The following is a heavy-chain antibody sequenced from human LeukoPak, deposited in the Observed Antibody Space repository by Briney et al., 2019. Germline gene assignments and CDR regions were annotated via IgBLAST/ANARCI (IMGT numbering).Heavy chain of an antibody. CDR3: AREAPHYGDLNWFDP. CDR1: GGSFSRYA. Sequence: SVKVSCKASGGSFSRYAISWVRQAPGQGLEWMGKIIPIFGIANYAQKFQGRVTITADKSTSTAYMELSSLRSEDTAVCYCAREAPHYGDLNWFDPWGEGTLVTVSS. CDR2: IIPIFGIA. J-gene: IGHJ5*02. V-gene: IGHV1-69*04. D-gene: IGHD4-17*01.